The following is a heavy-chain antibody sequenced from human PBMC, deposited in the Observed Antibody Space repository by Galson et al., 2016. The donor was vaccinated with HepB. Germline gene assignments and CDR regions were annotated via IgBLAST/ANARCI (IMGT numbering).Heavy chain of an antibody. CDR3: AKEPAPVGSYGVYYYYGMDV. V-gene: IGHV3-30*18. Sequence: SLRLSCAASGFTFSRYAMYWVRQAPGTGQEWVAVISYAGSNKYYADSVKGRFTISRDNSKNTLFLQMNSLRAEDTAVYYCAKEPAPVGSYGVYYYYGMDVWGQGTTVTVSS. CDR1: GFTFSRYA. J-gene: IGHJ6*02. D-gene: IGHD1-26*01. CDR2: ISYAGSNK.